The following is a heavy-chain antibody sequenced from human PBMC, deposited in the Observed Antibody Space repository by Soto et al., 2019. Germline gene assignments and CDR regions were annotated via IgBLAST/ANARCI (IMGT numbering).Heavy chain of an antibody. CDR1: GAYMRNDYYY. J-gene: IGHJ4*02. CDR3: ARWVEVSLDYFAS. V-gene: IGHV4-31*11. Sequence: SETLSLTCAVSGAYMRNDYYYWSWVRQKPGKDLEWIGHMHHSGRTHYNPSLKSRVAVSVDTSKNQFSLYLNSVTAADTAVYYCARWVEVSLDYFASWGQGIPVTVSS. CDR2: MHHSGRT. D-gene: IGHD6-6*01.